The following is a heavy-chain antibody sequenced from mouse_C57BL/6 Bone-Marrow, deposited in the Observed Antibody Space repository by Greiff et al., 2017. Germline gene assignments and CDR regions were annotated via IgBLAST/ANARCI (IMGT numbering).Heavy chain of an antibody. V-gene: IGHV1-39*01. CDR2: INPNHGTT. Sequence: EVQLQQSGPELVKPGASVKISCKASGYSFTDYNMNWVKQSNGKSLEWIGEINPNHGTTSYNQKFKGKATLTVDQSSSSAYMQLNSLTSEDSAVYYWWPTTGPYWYFDVWGTGTTVAVSS. CDR3: WPTTGPYWYFDV. D-gene: IGHD4-1*02. J-gene: IGHJ1*03. CDR1: GYSFTDYN.